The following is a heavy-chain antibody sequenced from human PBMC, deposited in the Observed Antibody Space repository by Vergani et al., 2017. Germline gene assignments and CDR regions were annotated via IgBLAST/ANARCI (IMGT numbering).Heavy chain of an antibody. CDR3: ARGLWFGELLNAFDI. J-gene: IGHJ3*02. CDR1: GYSISSGYY. D-gene: IGHD3-10*01. Sequence: QVRLQESGPGLVKPSETLSLTCSVSGYSISSGYYWGWIRQPPGKGLEWIGSIYHSGSTYYNPSLKSRVTISVDTSKNQFSLKLSSVTAADTAVYYCARGLWFGELLNAFDIWGQGTMVTVSS. V-gene: IGHV4-38-2*02. CDR2: IYHSGST.